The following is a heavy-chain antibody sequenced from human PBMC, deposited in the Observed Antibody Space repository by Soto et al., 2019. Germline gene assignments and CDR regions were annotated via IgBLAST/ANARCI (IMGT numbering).Heavy chain of an antibody. J-gene: IGHJ6*02. D-gene: IGHD1-1*01. CDR2: INHRGSL. CDR3: ARELPQRQGRNMDV. Sequence: SETLSRTCTVTGGSMTSGDQYWTWIRHRPGEGLEWFGYINHRGSLYYNPSLKSRVSVSVDTSKNQFSLNLSSVAAADTAVYYCARELPQRQGRNMDVWGQGTTVTVSS. CDR1: GGSMTSGDQY. V-gene: IGHV4-31*03.